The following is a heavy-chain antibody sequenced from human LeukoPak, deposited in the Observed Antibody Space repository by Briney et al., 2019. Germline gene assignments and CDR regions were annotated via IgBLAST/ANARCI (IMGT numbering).Heavy chain of an antibody. J-gene: IGHJ4*02. V-gene: IGHV4-59*08. Sequence: SETLSLTCTASGGSISSYYWSWIRQPPGKGLEWIGYIYYSGSTNYNPSLKSRVTISVDTSKNQFSLRLTSVTAADTAVYYCARQTGSGLFILPGGQGTLVTVSS. CDR1: GGSISSYY. CDR2: IYYSGST. D-gene: IGHD3/OR15-3a*01. CDR3: ARQTGSGLFILP.